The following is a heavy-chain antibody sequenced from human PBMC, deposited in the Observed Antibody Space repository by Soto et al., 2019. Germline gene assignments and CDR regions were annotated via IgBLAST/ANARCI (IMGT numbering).Heavy chain of an antibody. CDR1: GFTFSSYA. Sequence: GGSLRLSCAASGFTFSSYAMSWVRQAPGKGLEWVSAISGSGGSTYYADSVKGRFTISRDNSKNTLYLQMNSLRAEDTAVYYCAKDRIMITFGGTIEGFDIWGQGTMVTVSS. CDR3: AKDRIMITFGGTIEGFDI. D-gene: IGHD3-16*01. CDR2: ISGSGGST. J-gene: IGHJ3*02. V-gene: IGHV3-23*01.